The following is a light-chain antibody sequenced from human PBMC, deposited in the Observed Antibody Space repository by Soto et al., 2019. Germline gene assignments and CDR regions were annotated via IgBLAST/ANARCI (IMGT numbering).Light chain of an antibody. Sequence: IVMTQSPATLSVSPGGRASLSCRASQSVSNNLAWYQQKPGQAPRLLIYGASTRAAGIPGRFSGSGSGTEFTLIISSPQSDDFAVYYCQQYRNAGSTFGQGTKVEI. J-gene: IGKJ1*01. CDR1: QSVSNN. CDR2: GAS. CDR3: QQYRNAGST. V-gene: IGKV3-15*01.